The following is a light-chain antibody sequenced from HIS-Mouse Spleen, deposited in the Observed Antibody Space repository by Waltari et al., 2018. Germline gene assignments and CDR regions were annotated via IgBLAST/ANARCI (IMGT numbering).Light chain of an antibody. Sequence: QSALTPPASVSGSPGPSITISCPGTSSDVGGSAYVSWYQQHPGKAPKLMIYDVSNRPSGVSNRFSGSKSGNTASLTISGLQAEDEADYYCSSYTSSSTEVFGGGTKLTVL. J-gene: IGLJ2*01. CDR2: DVS. CDR3: SSYTSSSTEV. CDR1: SSDVGGSAY. V-gene: IGLV2-14*03.